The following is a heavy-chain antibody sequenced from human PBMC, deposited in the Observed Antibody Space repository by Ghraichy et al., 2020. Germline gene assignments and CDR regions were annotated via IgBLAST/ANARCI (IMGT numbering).Heavy chain of an antibody. Sequence: ASVKVSCKASEYTFTSYDINWVRQATGQGLEWMGWMNPNSGNTGYAQKFQGRVTMTRNTSISTAYMELSSLRSEDTAVYYCARRYRWFGEKGMDVWGQGTTVTVSS. V-gene: IGHV1-8*01. CDR1: EYTFTSYD. D-gene: IGHD3-10*01. J-gene: IGHJ6*02. CDR3: ARRYRWFGEKGMDV. CDR2: MNPNSGNT.